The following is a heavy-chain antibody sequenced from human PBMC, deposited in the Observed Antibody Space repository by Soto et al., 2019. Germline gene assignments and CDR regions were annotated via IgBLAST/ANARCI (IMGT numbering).Heavy chain of an antibody. V-gene: IGHV3-23*01. J-gene: IGHJ4*02. D-gene: IGHD6-25*01. CDR3: VKAGYTSGLL. CDR1: GFTFSSYA. Sequence: VQLLESGGGLIQPGGSLRLSCVASGFTFSSYAMNWVRQGPGTGLEWVAVIDSDDGKTFYANAVKGRFSISRDNSNNTLFLQMNSLRVEDTAPYYCVKAGYTSGLLWGQGTLVTV. CDR2: IDSDDGKT.